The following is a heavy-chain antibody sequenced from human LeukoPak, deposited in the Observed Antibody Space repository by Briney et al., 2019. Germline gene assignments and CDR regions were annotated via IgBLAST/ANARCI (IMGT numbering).Heavy chain of an antibody. D-gene: IGHD6-13*01. V-gene: IGHV1-69*05. CDR1: GGTFSSYA. Sequence: SVKVSCKASGGTFSSYAISWVRQAPGQGLEWMGGIIPIFGTANYAQKFQGRVTITTDESTSTAYMELSSLRSEDTAVYYCARDSRIAAAGGGDYYYYMDVWGKGTTVTVSS. J-gene: IGHJ6*03. CDR3: ARDSRIAAAGGGDYYYYMDV. CDR2: IIPIFGTA.